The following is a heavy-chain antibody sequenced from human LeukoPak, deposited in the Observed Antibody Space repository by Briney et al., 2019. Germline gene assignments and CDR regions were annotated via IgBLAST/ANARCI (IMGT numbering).Heavy chain of an antibody. Sequence: SETLSLTCTVSGGSISSHYWSWIRQPPGKGREWIGYIYYSGSTNYNPSLKSRVTISVDTSKNQFSLKLSSVTAADTAAYYCARVGAAAGNHYYYYYYMDVWGKGTTVTVSS. J-gene: IGHJ6*03. CDR2: IYYSGST. CDR1: GGSISSHY. CDR3: ARVGAAAGNHYYYYYYMDV. D-gene: IGHD6-13*01. V-gene: IGHV4-59*11.